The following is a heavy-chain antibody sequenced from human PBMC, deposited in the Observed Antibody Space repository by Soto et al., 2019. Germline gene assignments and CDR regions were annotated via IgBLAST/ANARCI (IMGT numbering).Heavy chain of an antibody. CDR3: VRDDTRRNNDFWSGHYTTDAFDI. D-gene: IGHD3-3*01. CDR2: IKQDGSEK. J-gene: IGHJ3*02. V-gene: IGHV3-7*01. Sequence: EVQLVESGGGLVQPGGSLRLSCAASGFTFSRYWMSWVRQAPGKGLEWVANIKQDGSEKYYVESVKGRFTMSRDNTKNSLYFQMNSLIAEDTAVYYCVRDDTRRNNDFWSGHYTTDAFDIWGQGRMVTVSS. CDR1: GFTFSRYW.